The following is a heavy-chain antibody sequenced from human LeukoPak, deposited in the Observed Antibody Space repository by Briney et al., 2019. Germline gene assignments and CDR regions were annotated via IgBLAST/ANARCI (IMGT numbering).Heavy chain of an antibody. D-gene: IGHD2-21*02. J-gene: IGHJ4*02. V-gene: IGHV3-21*01. CDR2: ITRSGDYI. CDR1: GFLFRGYS. CDR3: ARACGADCYLGDY. Sequence: GGSLRLSCAGSGFLFRGYSMNWARQAPGKGLEWVSSITRSGDYIYYADSVKGRFTISRDNAKNSLYLQMNSLRAEDSAVYYCARACGADCYLGDYWGQGTLVTVSS.